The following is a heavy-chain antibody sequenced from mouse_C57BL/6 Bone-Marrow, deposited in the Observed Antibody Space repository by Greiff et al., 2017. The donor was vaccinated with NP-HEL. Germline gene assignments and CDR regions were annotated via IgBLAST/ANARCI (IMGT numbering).Heavy chain of an antibody. CDR3: ARLHYGSSYGYAMDY. J-gene: IGHJ4*01. V-gene: IGHV5-2*01. D-gene: IGHD1-1*01. CDR1: EYEFPSHD. Sequence: EVKVVESGGGLVQPGESLKLSCESNEYEFPSHDMSWVRKTPEKRLELVAAINSDGGSTYYPDTMERRFIISRDNTKKTLYLQMSSLRSEDTALYYCARLHYGSSYGYAMDYWGQGTSVTVSS. CDR2: INSDGGST.